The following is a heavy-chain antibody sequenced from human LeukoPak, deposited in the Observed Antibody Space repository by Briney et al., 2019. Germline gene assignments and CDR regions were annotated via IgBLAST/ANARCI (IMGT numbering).Heavy chain of an antibody. J-gene: IGHJ5*01. Sequence: GASVKVSCKASGYSFTNYDVNWVRQATGQGLEWVGLINPTGTATIYAEKFQGRVTLTRDRSTTTDYMELRSLKSEDTAVYYCARDNSVGDIAWWFDPWGQGTTVTVSS. D-gene: IGHD1-26*01. CDR3: ARDNSVGDIAWWFDP. CDR2: INPTGTAT. V-gene: IGHV1-46*01. CDR1: GYSFTNYD.